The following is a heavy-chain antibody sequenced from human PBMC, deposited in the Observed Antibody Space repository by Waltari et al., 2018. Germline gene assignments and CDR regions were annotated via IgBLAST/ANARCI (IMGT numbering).Heavy chain of an antibody. CDR3: EKDGLNWGSYFDY. CDR1: GFTLSPYT. Sequence: EVQVVESGGGLVQPGGSLRRSCAASGFTLSPYTMNGVRQAPGKGLEWVSAITGSGDNTYYADSVKGRFTISRDNSKNTLYLQMNSLRAEDTAVYYCEKDGLNWGSYFDYWGQGTLVTVSS. J-gene: IGHJ4*02. D-gene: IGHD7-27*01. CDR2: ITGSGDNT. V-gene: IGHV3-23*04.